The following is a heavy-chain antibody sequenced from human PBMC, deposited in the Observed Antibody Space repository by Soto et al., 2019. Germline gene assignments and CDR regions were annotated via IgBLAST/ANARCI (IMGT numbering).Heavy chain of an antibody. CDR1: GFTFSRYW. Sequence: PGGSLRLSCAASGFTFSRYWMIWVRQAPGKGLEWVANMKQDGSQKWSVDSVKGRFTISRDNAKNSLYLQMNSLRVEDTAVYYCAKDATDQQEMSTTPYYFDYWGQGTLVTVSS. J-gene: IGHJ4*02. CDR2: MKQDGSQK. V-gene: IGHV3-7*01. D-gene: IGHD1-1*01. CDR3: AKDATDQQEMSTTPYYFDY.